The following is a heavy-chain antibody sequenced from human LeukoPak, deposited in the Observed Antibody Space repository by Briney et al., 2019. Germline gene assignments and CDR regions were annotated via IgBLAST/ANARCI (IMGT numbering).Heavy chain of an antibody. CDR2: IIPIFGTA. D-gene: IGHD2-2*01. CDR3: AGGTAANFVAYYYYYYMDV. CDR1: GGTFSSYA. V-gene: IGHV1-69*13. Sequence: ASVKVSCKASGGTFSSYAISWVRQAPGQGPEWMGGIIPIFGTANYAQKFQGRVTITADESTSTAYMELSSLRSEDTAVYYCAGGTAANFVAYYYYYYMDVWGKGTTVTISS. J-gene: IGHJ6*03.